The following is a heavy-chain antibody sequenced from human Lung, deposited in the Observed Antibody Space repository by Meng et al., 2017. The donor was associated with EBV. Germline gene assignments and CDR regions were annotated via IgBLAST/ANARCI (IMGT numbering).Heavy chain of an antibody. Sequence: QLQQSGLGLVKPLSAVSLTCTGSGGSMGSGIYYWSWIRQPPGKGLEWIGYIHHSGSAYYNPSLKSRVSISVDTSKNQFSLNLNSMTAADTAVYYCASFDHIPRRNYFDYWGQGTLVTVSS. D-gene: IGHD2-21*01. V-gene: IGHV4-30-4*01. CDR1: GGSMGSGIYY. J-gene: IGHJ4*02. CDR2: IHHSGSA. CDR3: ASFDHIPRRNYFDY.